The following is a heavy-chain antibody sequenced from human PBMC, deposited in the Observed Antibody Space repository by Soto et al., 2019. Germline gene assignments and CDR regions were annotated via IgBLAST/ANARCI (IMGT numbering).Heavy chain of an antibody. CDR1: GGSISSSSYY. D-gene: IGHD5-12*01. CDR2: IYYSGST. J-gene: IGHJ6*02. CDR3: ARHYSGDSGYDNLDV. V-gene: IGHV4-39*01. Sequence: SETLSLTCTVSGGSISSSSYYWGWIRQPPGKGLEWIGSIYYSGSTYYNPSLKSRVTISVDTSKNQFSLKLSSVTAADTAVYYCARHYSGDSGYDNLDVWGQGTTVTVSS.